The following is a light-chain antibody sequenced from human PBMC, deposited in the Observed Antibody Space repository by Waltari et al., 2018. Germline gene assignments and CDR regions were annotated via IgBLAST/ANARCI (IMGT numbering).Light chain of an antibody. V-gene: IGKV1-5*01. CDR3: QQYYTYSLWA. Sequence: MTQSPSTLSASVGDRVTFTCRASESIGTSLAWYQQKSGKAPKLLIYHASTLEGGVPSRFSGSGSGTDFTLTISSLQPDDFATYFCQQYYTYSLWAFGQGTKVETK. CDR1: ESIGTS. J-gene: IGKJ1*01. CDR2: HAS.